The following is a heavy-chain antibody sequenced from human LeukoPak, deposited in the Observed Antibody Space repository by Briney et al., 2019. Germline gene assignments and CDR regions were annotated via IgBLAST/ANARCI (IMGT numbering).Heavy chain of an antibody. J-gene: IGHJ4*02. V-gene: IGHV4-34*09. Sequence: SETLSLTCAVYGGSFSGYYWSWIRQPPGKGLEWIGEINHSGSTYYNPSLKSRVTISVDTSKNQFSLKLSSVTAADTAVYYCAREVRGAPDYWGQGTLVTVS. CDR1: GGSFSGYY. CDR2: INHSGST. CDR3: AREVRGAPDY. D-gene: IGHD3-10*01.